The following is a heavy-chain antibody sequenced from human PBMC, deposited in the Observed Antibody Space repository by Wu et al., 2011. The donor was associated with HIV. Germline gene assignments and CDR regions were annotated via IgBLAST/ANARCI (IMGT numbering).Heavy chain of an antibody. CDR3: ATDSSSHSAMITQDPLTV. CDR1: DYTFTSYG. J-gene: IGHJ3*01. CDR2: ISAYNGNT. V-gene: IGHV1-18*01. D-gene: IGHD5-18*01. Sequence: KVSCKASDYTFTSYGINWVRQAPGQGLEWMGWISAYNGNTNYAQKLQGRVTMTTDTSTSTAYMELSSLESEDTAVYYCATDSSSHSAMITQDPLTVWGQGTLVTVSS.